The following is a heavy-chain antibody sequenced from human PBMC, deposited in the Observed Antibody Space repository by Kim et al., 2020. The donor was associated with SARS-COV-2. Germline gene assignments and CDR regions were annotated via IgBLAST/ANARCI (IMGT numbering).Heavy chain of an antibody. J-gene: IGHJ3*02. D-gene: IGHD4-17*01. CDR2: IWYDGSNK. Sequence: GGSLRLSCAASGFTFSSYAMHWVRQAPGKGLEWVAVIWYDGSNKYYADSVKGRFTISRDNSKNTLYLQMNSLRAEDTAVYYCAKEVADTVTLLAGDAFDIWGQGTMVTVSS. CDR1: GFTFSSYA. CDR3: AKEVADTVTLLAGDAFDI. V-gene: IGHV3-33*06.